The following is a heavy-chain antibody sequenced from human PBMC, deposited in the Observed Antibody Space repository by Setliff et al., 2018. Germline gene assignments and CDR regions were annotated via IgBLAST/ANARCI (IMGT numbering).Heavy chain of an antibody. V-gene: IGHV4-39*01. Sequence: LSLTCTVSGGSISTNTYFWGWIRQSPGKGLEWIGNTYYSGDAYYNPSLKSRVTISVDTSRNQFSLKLSSVTAADTAVYYCARHVGSRSRGYNYYYYMDVWGKGTTVTVSS. CDR1: GGSISTNTYF. D-gene: IGHD3-10*01. J-gene: IGHJ6*03. CDR3: ARHVGSRSRGYNYYYYMDV. CDR2: TYYSGDA.